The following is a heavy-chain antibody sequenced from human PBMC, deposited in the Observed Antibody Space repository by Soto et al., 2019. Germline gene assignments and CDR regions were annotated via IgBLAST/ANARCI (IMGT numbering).Heavy chain of an antibody. V-gene: IGHV4-59*01. CDR1: GGSISPYY. CDR2: VYYSGNT. CDR3: ARKGAAASYAHYYMDV. D-gene: IGHD6-13*01. J-gene: IGHJ6*03. Sequence: PSETLSLTCTVSGGSISPYYWSWIRQPPGKGLEWIGYVYYSGNTNYNPSLESRVTISVDTSRNRFSLNLTSVTAADTAVYYCARKGAAASYAHYYMDVWGRGTTVTVSS.